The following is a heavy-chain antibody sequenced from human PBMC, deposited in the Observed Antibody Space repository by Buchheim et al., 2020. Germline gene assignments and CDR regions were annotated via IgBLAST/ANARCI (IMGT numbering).Heavy chain of an antibody. Sequence: QVQLVESGGGLAKPGGSLRLSCAASGFIFSDYDMSWIRQAPGKGLEWASYISSSSSDTNYADSVKGRFTISRDNAKNSLYLPMNSLRAEDTAVYYCAGITWGESAYYYNYMDVWGKGTT. V-gene: IGHV3-11*05. D-gene: IGHD2-21*01. CDR2: ISSSSSDT. J-gene: IGHJ6*03. CDR1: GFIFSDYD. CDR3: AGITWGESAYYYNYMDV.